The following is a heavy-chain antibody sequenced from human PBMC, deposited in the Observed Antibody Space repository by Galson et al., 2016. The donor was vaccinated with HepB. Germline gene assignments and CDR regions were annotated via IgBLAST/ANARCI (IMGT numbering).Heavy chain of an antibody. V-gene: IGHV3-33*01. CDR2: IWYDGSNT. CDR3: ARESSYGDYVLVY. Sequence: SLRLSCAASGFTFSSYGMHWVRQAPGKGLEWVAVIWYDGSNTYYADSVKGRFTISRDNSKNTLYLQMNSLRAEDTAVYYCARESSYGDYVLVYWGQGTLVTVSS. D-gene: IGHD4-17*01. CDR1: GFTFSSYG. J-gene: IGHJ4*02.